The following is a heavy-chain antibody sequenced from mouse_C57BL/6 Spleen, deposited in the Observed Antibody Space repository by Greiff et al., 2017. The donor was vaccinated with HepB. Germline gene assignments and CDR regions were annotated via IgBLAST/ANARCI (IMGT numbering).Heavy chain of an antibody. CDR3: ARGDYDYGFVY. J-gene: IGHJ2*01. Sequence: VQLQQSGPELVKPGASVKISCKASGYTFTDYYMNWVKQSHGKSLEWIGDINPNNGGTSYNQKFKGKATLTVDKSSSTAYMELRSLTSEDSAVYYCARGDYDYGFVYWGQGTTLTVSS. CDR1: GYTFTDYY. CDR2: INPNNGGT. V-gene: IGHV1-26*01. D-gene: IGHD2-4*01.